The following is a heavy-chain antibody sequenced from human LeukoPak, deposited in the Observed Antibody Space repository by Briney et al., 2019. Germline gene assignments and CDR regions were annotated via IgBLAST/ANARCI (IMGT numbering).Heavy chain of an antibody. CDR1: GFTFSSYG. D-gene: IGHD1-26*01. Sequence: GGSLRLSCAASGFTFSSYGMHWVRQAPGKGLEWVAVISYDGSNKYYADSVKGRFTISRDNSKNTLYLQMNSLRAEDTAVYYCAKAELVGVPFDIWGQGTMVTVSS. V-gene: IGHV3-30*18. J-gene: IGHJ3*02. CDR3: AKAELVGVPFDI. CDR2: ISYDGSNK.